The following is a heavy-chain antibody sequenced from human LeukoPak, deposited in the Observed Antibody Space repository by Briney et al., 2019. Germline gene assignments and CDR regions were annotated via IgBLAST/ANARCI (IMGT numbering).Heavy chain of an antibody. CDR1: GGSISNYC. CDR3: ARGGGTSWLDY. J-gene: IGHJ4*02. D-gene: IGHD6-13*01. Sequence: SETLSLTCTVSGGSISNYCWSWIRQPAGKGLEWIGRIYTGGSTNYNPSLKSRVTMSVDTPKNQFSLTVSSVTAADTAVYYCARGGGTSWLDYWGQGTLVIVSS. V-gene: IGHV4-4*07. CDR2: IYTGGST.